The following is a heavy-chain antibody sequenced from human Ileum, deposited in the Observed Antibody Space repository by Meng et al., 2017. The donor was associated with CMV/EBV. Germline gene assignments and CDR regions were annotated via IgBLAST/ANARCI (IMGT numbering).Heavy chain of an antibody. CDR1: GYTFIGYY. V-gene: IGHV1-2*04. CDR3: VRQDSRSWDFDH. J-gene: IGHJ4*02. CDR2: INSDSGDT. Sequence: CKDSGYTFIGYYIHWVRQAPGQGLEWMGWINSDSGDTNYAQKFQAWVTMTRDTSITTAYMELRRLGYDDTAVYYCVRQDSRSWDFDHWGQGTLVTVSS. D-gene: IGHD6-6*01.